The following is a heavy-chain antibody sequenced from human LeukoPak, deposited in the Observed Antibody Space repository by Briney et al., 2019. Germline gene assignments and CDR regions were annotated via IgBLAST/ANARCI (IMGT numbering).Heavy chain of an antibody. D-gene: IGHD3-10*01. CDR1: GFTFSSYG. J-gene: IGHJ4*02. Sequence: GGTLRLSCAASGFTFSSYGMSWVRQAPGKGLEWVSAISGSGGSTYYADSVKGRFTISRDNSKNTLYLQMNNLRAEDTAVYYCAKTRGSGPFDHWGQGTLVTVSS. V-gene: IGHV3-23*01. CDR3: AKTRGSGPFDH. CDR2: ISGSGGST.